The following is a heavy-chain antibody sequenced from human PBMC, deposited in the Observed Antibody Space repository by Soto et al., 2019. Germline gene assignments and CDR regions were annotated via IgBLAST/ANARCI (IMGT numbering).Heavy chain of an antibody. CDR1: GYTFFSHD. J-gene: IGHJ5*02. V-gene: IGHV1-8*02. D-gene: IGHD4-4*01. CDR3: AIYSNSFSYFNP. CDR2: VNPHSGKT. Sequence: QVQLVQSGAEAKKPGASVKVSCKASGYTFFSHDINWVRQASGQGLEWMGWVNPHSGKTEYAKKVQGRVTMTRDPAIDTAYMVLSSLTSEDTGMYYCAIYSNSFSYFNPWGQGAPVTVSS.